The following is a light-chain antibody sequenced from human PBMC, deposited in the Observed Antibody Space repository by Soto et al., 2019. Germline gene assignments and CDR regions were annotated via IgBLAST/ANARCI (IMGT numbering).Light chain of an antibody. V-gene: IGKV1-39*01. CDR1: QSISRY. CDR3: QQSYSTPMYT. CDR2: AAS. J-gene: IGKJ2*01. Sequence: DIQMTQSPSSLSASVGDRVTITCRASQSISRYLNWYQQKPGKAPKLLIYAASSLESGVPSRFSGSGSGTDFTLTISSLQPEDFATYFCQQSYSTPMYTFGQGTEVDIK.